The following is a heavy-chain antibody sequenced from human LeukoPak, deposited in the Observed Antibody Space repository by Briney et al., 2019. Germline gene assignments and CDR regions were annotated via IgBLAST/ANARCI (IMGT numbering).Heavy chain of an antibody. J-gene: IGHJ6*03. CDR3: ARVAAPHYYYYYYMDV. CDR1: GGTFSSYA. D-gene: IGHD2-15*01. V-gene: IGHV1-69*05. Sequence: ASVKVSCRASGGTFSSYAISWVRQAPGQGLEWMGGIIPIFGTANYAQKFQGRVTITTDESTSTAYMELSSLRSEDTAVHYCARVAAPHYYYYYYMDVWGKGTTVTVSS. CDR2: IIPIFGTA.